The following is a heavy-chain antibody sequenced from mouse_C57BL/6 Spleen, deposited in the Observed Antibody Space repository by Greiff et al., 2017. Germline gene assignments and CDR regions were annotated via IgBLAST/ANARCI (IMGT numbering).Heavy chain of an antibody. D-gene: IGHD1-1*01. CDR1: GFTFSSYA. CDR3: TRDYYGSSSFAY. CDR2: ISSGGDYT. Sequence: EVMLVESGEGLVKPGGSLKLSCAASGFTFSSYAMSWVRQTPEKRLEWVAYISSGGDYTYYADTVKGRFTISRDNARNTLYLQISSLKSEDTAMYYCTRDYYGSSSFAYWGQGTLVTVSA. V-gene: IGHV5-9-1*02. J-gene: IGHJ3*01.